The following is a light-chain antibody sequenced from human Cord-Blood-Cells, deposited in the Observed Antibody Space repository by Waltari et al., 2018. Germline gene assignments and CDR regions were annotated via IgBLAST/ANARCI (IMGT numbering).Light chain of an antibody. CDR3: QQYYSTPQA. Sequence: DIQMTQSPSSLSASVGDSVTITCRASQGISNSLAWYQQIPGKAPKLLLYAASRLESCVPPRFSGSGSGTDDTLASSSLQPEDCATYDRQQYYSTPQAFGGGTKVEIK. CDR1: QGISNS. J-gene: IGKJ4*01. CDR2: AAS. V-gene: IGKV1-NL1*01.